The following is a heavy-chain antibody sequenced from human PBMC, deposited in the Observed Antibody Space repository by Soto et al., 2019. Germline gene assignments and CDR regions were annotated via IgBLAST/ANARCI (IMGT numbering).Heavy chain of an antibody. D-gene: IGHD3-3*01. V-gene: IGHV3-23*01. CDR1: GFTFSSCA. CDR2: ISGSGGST. J-gene: IGHJ3*02. Sequence: PGGSLRLSCAASGFTFSSCAMSWVRQAPGKGLEWVSAISGSGGSTYYADSVKGRFTISRDNSKNTLYLQMNSLRAEDTAVYYCAKDTDRGDFWSGPDAFDIWGQGTMVTVSS. CDR3: AKDTDRGDFWSGPDAFDI.